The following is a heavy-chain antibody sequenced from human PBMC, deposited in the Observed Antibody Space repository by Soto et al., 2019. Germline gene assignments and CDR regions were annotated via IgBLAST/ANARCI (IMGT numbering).Heavy chain of an antibody. CDR3: ARSPLTHSYAQFDS. CDR1: GGSLNNYY. Sequence: EPLSLTCTVSGGSLNNYYWSWIRQPAGKGLEWIGRIYTVGSTNYNPSLKSRVTMSIDTSKNQFSLRLTSVTAADTAVYYCARSPLTHSYAQFDSWGQGSLVTVSS. V-gene: IGHV4-4*07. CDR2: IYTVGST. D-gene: IGHD3-16*01. J-gene: IGHJ4*02.